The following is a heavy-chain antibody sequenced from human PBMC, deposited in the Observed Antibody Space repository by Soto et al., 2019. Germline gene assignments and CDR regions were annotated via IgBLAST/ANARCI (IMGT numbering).Heavy chain of an antibody. CDR2: IYYSGNT. CDR3: GRGEVDRYNWNYRIDY. Sequence: SETLSLTCTVSGGSISSYYWSWIRQPPGKGLEWIGYIYYSGNTNYNPSLKSRVTISVDTSKNQFSLKLSSVTAADTAVYYCGRGEVDRYNWNYRIDYWGQGTLVTVSS. J-gene: IGHJ4*02. D-gene: IGHD1-7*01. CDR1: GGSISSYY. V-gene: IGHV4-59*01.